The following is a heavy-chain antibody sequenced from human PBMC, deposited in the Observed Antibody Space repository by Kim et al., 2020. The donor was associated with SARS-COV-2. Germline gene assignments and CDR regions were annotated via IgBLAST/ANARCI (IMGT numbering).Heavy chain of an antibody. J-gene: IGHJ4*02. D-gene: IGHD2-15*01. Sequence: GRTTDYAAPVKGRFTISRDDSKNTLYLQMNSLKTEDTAVYYCTTDIVVERWGQGTLVTVSS. CDR2: GRTT. CDR3: TTDIVVER. V-gene: IGHV3-15*01.